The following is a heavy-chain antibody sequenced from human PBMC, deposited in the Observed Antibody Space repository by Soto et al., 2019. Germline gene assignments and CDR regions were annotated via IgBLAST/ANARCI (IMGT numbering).Heavy chain of an antibody. V-gene: IGHV3-23*01. CDR3: AKDFIGTSADAFDI. Sequence: EVQLLESGGGLVQPGGSLRLSCAASGFTFSSYAMAWVRQAPGKRLEWVSSVSGSGGSTYYADSVKGRFTISRDNSKNTLYLQMNSLRAEDTAVFYCAKDFIGTSADAFDIWGQGTMVTVSS. CDR2: VSGSGGST. CDR1: GFTFSSYA. D-gene: IGHD1-26*01. J-gene: IGHJ3*02.